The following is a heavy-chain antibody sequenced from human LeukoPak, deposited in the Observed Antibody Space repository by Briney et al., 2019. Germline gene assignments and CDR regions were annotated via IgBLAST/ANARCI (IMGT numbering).Heavy chain of an antibody. V-gene: IGHV1-2*06. CDR1: GYTFTGYY. Sequence: ASVKVSCKASGYTFTGYYMHWVRQAPGQGLEWMGRINPNSGGTNYAQKFQGRVTMTRDTSISTAYMELSRLRSDDTAVYYCARGHIAAAGYYYYYCMDVWGKGPTVTVSS. D-gene: IGHD6-13*01. CDR2: INPNSGGT. J-gene: IGHJ6*03. CDR3: ARGHIAAAGYYYYYCMDV.